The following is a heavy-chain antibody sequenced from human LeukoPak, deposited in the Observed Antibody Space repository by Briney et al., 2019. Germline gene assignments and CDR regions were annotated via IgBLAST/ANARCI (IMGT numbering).Heavy chain of an antibody. CDR1: GFTFSSYW. CDR2: MWDDGTNE. CDR3: TRERVGAPDY. Sequence: GGSLRLSCAASGFTFSSYWMHWVRQAPGKGLEWVAVMWDDGTNEYYVESVKGRFTISRDNGKRTLYLQMNSLRAEDTAVYYCTRERVGAPDYWGQGTLVTVSS. J-gene: IGHJ4*02. D-gene: IGHD1-26*01. V-gene: IGHV3-33*08.